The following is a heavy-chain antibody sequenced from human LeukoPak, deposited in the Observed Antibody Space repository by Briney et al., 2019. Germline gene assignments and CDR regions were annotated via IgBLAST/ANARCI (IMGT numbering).Heavy chain of an antibody. J-gene: IGHJ4*02. CDR2: ISYDGSNK. CDR1: GFTFSSYG. CDR3: ARDWGKSIAARPCDY. Sequence: GGSLRLSCAASGFTFSSYGMHWVRQAPGKGLEWVAVISYDGSNKYYADSVKGRFTISRDNSKNTLYLQMNSLRAEDTAVYYCARDWGKSIAARPCDYWGQGTLVTVSS. D-gene: IGHD6-6*01. V-gene: IGHV3-30*03.